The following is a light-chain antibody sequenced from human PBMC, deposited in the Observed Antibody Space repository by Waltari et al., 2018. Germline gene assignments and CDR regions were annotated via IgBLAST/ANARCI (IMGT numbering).Light chain of an antibody. J-gene: IGKJ4*01. V-gene: IGKV3-11*01. Sequence: IVLTQSPATLSLSPGERATPSCMASQSITNHLAWYQQKRGQAPRLLISDASNRATGIPARFSGSGSGTDFTLTISGLEPEDFAVYYCQQRSNWPLLTFGGGTKVEIK. CDR3: QQRSNWPLLT. CDR2: DAS. CDR1: QSITNH.